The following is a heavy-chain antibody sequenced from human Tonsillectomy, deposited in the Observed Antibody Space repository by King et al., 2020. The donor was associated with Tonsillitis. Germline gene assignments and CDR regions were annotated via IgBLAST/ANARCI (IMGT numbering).Heavy chain of an antibody. J-gene: IGHJ4*02. Sequence: VQLVQSGAEVKKPGESLRISCKGSGYIFNNYWINWVRQMPGKGLEWMGRIDPSDSHANYGPSFQGHVSISVDKSINTAFLQWSSLKASDTAMSYCARPPRVSTSTSCYFYYWGAGALVTASS. CDR1: GYIFNNYW. CDR3: ARPPRVSTSTSCYFYY. V-gene: IGHV5-10-1*03. CDR2: IDPSDSHA. D-gene: IGHD2-2*01.